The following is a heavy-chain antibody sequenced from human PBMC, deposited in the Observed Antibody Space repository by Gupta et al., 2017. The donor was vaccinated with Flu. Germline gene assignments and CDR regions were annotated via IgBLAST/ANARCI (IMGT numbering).Heavy chain of an antibody. CDR3: ARAVGYSSGWSWGY. CDR1: GFTFSSYS. CDR2: ISSSSSTI. V-gene: IGHV3-48*02. J-gene: IGHJ4*02. Sequence: EVQLVESGGGLVQPGGSLRLSCAASGFTFSSYSMNWVRQAPGKGLEWVSYISSSSSTIYYADAVKGRFTISRDNAKNALYLQMNSLRDEDTAVYYCARAVGYSSGWSWGYWGQGTLVTVSS. D-gene: IGHD6-19*01.